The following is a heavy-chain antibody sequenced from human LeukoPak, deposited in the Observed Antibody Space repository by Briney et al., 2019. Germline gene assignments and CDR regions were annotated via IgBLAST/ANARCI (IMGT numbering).Heavy chain of an antibody. CDR1: GFTFSSYA. CDR3: AKDLAHYGSWSYYN. J-gene: IGHJ4*02. Sequence: GRSLRLSCAASGFTFSSYAMHWVRQAPGKGLEWVAVISYDGSNKYYADSVKGRFTISRDNSKNTLYLQMNSLRAEDTAVYYCAKDLAHYGSWSYYNWGQGTLVTVSS. CDR2: ISYDGSNK. D-gene: IGHD3-10*01. V-gene: IGHV3-30*04.